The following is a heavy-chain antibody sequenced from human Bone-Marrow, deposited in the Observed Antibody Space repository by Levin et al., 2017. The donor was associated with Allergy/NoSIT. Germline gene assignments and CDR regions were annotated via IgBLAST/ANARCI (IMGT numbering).Heavy chain of an antibody. CDR3: ARDSIPIAVAGPGWFDP. V-gene: IGHV3-21*01. CDR1: GFTFSSYS. D-gene: IGHD6-19*01. Sequence: GGSLRLSCAASGFTFSSYSMNWVRQAPGKGLEWVSSISSSSSYIYYADSVKGRFTISRDNAKNSLYLQMNSLRAEDTAVYYCARDSIPIAVAGPGWFDPWGQGTLVTVSS. CDR2: ISSSSSYI. J-gene: IGHJ5*02.